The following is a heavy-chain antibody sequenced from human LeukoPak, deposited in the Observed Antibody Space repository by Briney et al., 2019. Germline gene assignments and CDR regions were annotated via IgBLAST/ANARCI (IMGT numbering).Heavy chain of an antibody. CDR2: MHHSGSI. V-gene: IGHV4-59*01. D-gene: IGHD6-6*01. J-gene: IGHJ5*02. CDR3: ARLATLSTVAARGRTWFDA. CDR1: GGSISSYY. Sequence: SETLSLTCTVSGGSISSYYWSWIRQPPGKGLEWIGYMHHSGSINYNPSLKSRVTISGDTSKNQFSLKVSSVTAADTAVYYCARLATLSTVAARGRTWFDAWGQGTLVTVSS.